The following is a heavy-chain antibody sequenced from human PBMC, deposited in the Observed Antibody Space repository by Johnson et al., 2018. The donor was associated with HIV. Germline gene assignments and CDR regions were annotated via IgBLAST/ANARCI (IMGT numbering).Heavy chain of an antibody. V-gene: IGHV3-53*01. D-gene: IGHD2-2*01. Sequence: MQLVESGGGLIQPGGSLRLSCAASGFTVSSNYMSWVRQAPGKGLEWVSVIYSGGSTYYADSVQGRFTIARDNSKNTLYLQMNSLKAEDTAVYYCASRSTSMTDAFDIWGQGTMVTVSS. CDR3: ASRSTSMTDAFDI. J-gene: IGHJ3*02. CDR2: IYSGGST. CDR1: GFTVSSNY.